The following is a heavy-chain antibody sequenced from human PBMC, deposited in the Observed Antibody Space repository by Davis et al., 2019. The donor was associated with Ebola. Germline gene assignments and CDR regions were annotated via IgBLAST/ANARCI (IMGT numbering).Heavy chain of an antibody. D-gene: IGHD3-9*01. J-gene: IGHJ3*02. CDR3: ARTLRYFDWLFLDAFDI. Sequence: PGGSLRLSCAASGFTFDDYAMHWVRQAPGKGLEWVSGINWNSGSMGYADSVMGRFTISRDNAKNSLYLQMNSLRAEDTAVYYCARTLRYFDWLFLDAFDIWGQGTMVTVSS. CDR2: INWNSGSM. CDR1: GFTFDDYA. V-gene: IGHV3-9*01.